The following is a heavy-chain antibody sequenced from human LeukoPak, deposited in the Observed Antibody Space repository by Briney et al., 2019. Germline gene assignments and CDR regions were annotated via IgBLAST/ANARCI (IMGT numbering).Heavy chain of an antibody. CDR1: GFSFSSFV. D-gene: IGHD1-26*01. Sequence: GGTLRLSCAASGFSFSSFVMSWVRQAPGKGLEWVSSISGSGGNTYYADSVKGRFTISRDNSKNTLYLQMNSLKTEDTAVYYCTTDRNQWELLGYWGQGTLVTVSS. J-gene: IGHJ4*02. V-gene: IGHV3-23*01. CDR2: ISGSGGNT. CDR3: TTDRNQWELLGY.